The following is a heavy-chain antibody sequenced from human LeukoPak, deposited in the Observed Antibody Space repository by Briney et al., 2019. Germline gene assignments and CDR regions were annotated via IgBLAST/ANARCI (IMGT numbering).Heavy chain of an antibody. V-gene: IGHV3-33*01. D-gene: IGHD2-2*01. CDR1: GFTFSTYA. Sequence: GRSLRLSCAAPGFTFSTYAMHWVRQAPGKGLEWVAVIWYDGNNKYYADSVKGRFTISRDNSKNTLYLQMNSLRVEDTAVYYCARGSSSVTLPGDWGQGTLVTVSS. CDR2: IWYDGNNK. J-gene: IGHJ4*02. CDR3: ARGSSSVTLPGD.